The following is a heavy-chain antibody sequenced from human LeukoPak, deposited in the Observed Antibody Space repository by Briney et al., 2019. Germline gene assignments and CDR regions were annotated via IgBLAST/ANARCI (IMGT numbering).Heavy chain of an antibody. D-gene: IGHD3-10*01. Sequence: GGSLRLSCAASGFTFSNAWMSWVRQAPGKGLEWVGRIKSKTDGGTTDYAAPVKGRFTISRDDSKNTLYLQMNSLKTDDTAVYYCTTDMGFGEGPSDYFDYWGQGTLVTVSS. CDR3: TTDMGFGEGPSDYFDY. J-gene: IGHJ4*02. CDR1: GFTFSNAW. CDR2: IKSKTDGGTT. V-gene: IGHV3-15*01.